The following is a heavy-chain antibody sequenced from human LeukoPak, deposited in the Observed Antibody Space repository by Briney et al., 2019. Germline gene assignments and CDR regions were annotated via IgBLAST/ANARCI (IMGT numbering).Heavy chain of an antibody. J-gene: IGHJ4*02. CDR2: INPNSGGT. CDR1: GYTFTGYY. V-gene: IGHV1-2*02. CDR3: ARDLVESSGWYDY. Sequence: ASVKVSCKASGYTFTGYYMHWVRQAPGQGLEWMGWINPNSGGTNYAQKFQGRVTMTRDTSISTAYMELSRLRSDDTAVYYCARDLVESSGWYDYWGQGTLVTVSS. D-gene: IGHD6-19*01.